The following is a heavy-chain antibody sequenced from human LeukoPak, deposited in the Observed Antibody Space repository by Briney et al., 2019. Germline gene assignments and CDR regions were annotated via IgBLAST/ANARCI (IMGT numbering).Heavy chain of an antibody. J-gene: IGHJ4*02. D-gene: IGHD6-13*01. CDR1: GYTFTSYG. Sequence: ASVKVSCKASGYTFTSYGISWVRQAPGQGLEWMGWISGYNGNTNYAQKFQDRVVMTTDTSMSTVYTELRSLRSDDTAVYYCARDSSSWLHGHWGQGTLVTVSS. CDR2: ISGYNGNT. CDR3: ARDSSSWLHGH. V-gene: IGHV1-18*01.